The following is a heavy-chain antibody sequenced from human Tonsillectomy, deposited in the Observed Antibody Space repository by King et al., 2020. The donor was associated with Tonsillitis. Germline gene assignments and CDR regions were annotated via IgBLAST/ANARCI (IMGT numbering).Heavy chain of an antibody. CDR2: IYHSGST. Sequence: QLQESGSGLVKPSQTLSLSCAVSGGSISSGAYSWSWIRQPPGKGLEWIGYIYHSGSTHYNPSLKSRVTILVDRSKNQFSLNLSSVTAADTAVYYCARVKLLMNTDPGYFDCWGQGSLVTVSS. J-gene: IGHJ4*02. D-gene: IGHD4-11*01. CDR1: GGSISSGAYS. V-gene: IGHV4-30-2*01. CDR3: ARVKLLMNTDPGYFDC.